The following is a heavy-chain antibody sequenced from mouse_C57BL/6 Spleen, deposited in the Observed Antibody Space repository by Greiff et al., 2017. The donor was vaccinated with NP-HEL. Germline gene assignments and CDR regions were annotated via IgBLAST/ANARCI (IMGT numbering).Heavy chain of an antibody. CDR3: ARRGTTVVPYWYFDV. Sequence: EVKLQESGPGLVKPSQSLSLTCSVTGYSITSGYYWNWIRQFPGNKLEWMGYISYDGSNNYNPSLKNRISITRDTSKNQFFLKLNSVTTEDTATYYCARRGTTVVPYWYFDVWGTGTTVTVSS. V-gene: IGHV3-6*01. CDR2: ISYDGSN. J-gene: IGHJ1*03. CDR1: GYSITSGYY. D-gene: IGHD1-1*01.